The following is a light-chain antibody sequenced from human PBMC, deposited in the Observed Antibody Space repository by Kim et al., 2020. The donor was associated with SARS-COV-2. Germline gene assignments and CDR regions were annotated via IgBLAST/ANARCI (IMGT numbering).Light chain of an antibody. CDR2: GAS. CDR3: QEYSNWPWT. J-gene: IGKJ1*01. Sequence: VSLGERVTLSGRASQSVDYNLALDQQKPGQAPRLLSFGASSRATGNPARFSGSGSGTEFTLTITRLQSEDFAVYHCQEYSNWPWTFGQGTKVDIK. V-gene: IGKV3-15*01. CDR1: QSVDYN.